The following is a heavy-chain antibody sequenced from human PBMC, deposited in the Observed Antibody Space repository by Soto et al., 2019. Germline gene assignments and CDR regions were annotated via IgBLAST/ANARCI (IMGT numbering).Heavy chain of an antibody. CDR2: INPSRGT. Sequence: QVRLVQSGAEVKKPGASVKVSCKASGYTFTSYYMHWVRQAPGQALEWMGIINPSRGTTYAQKFQGRVTMTRDTSTSTVYMELSSLRSEDTAVYYCARVYCSGGSCYSIDYWGQGTPVTVSS. V-gene: IGHV1-46*03. CDR3: ARVYCSGGSCYSIDY. D-gene: IGHD2-15*01. J-gene: IGHJ4*02. CDR1: GYTFTSYY.